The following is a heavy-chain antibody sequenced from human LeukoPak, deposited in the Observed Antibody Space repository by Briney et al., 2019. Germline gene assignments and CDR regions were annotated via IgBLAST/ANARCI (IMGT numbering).Heavy chain of an antibody. D-gene: IGHD3-3*01. CDR3: ARAIPTYYDFWSGVYYFDY. J-gene: IGHJ4*02. V-gene: IGHV1-18*01. CDR2: ISAYNGNT. CDR1: GYTFTSYG. Sequence: ASVKVSCKASGYTFTSYGISWVRQAPGQGLEWMGWISAYNGNTNYAQKLQGRVTMTTDTSTSTAYMELRSLRSDDTAVYYCARAIPTYYDFWSGVYYFDYWGQGTLVTVSS.